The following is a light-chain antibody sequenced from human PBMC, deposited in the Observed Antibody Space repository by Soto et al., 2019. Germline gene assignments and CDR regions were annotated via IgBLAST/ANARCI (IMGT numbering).Light chain of an antibody. CDR3: QQSYTTPRIT. Sequence: DIQMTQSPSSLSASVGDRVTITCRSSQTISTFLHWFQQKPGKAPNLLIYDASSLQSGVPSRFSGSGSGTDFTLTISSLQPEDFGTYYCQQSYTTPRITFGQGTRLEIK. V-gene: IGKV1-39*01. CDR2: DAS. J-gene: IGKJ5*01. CDR1: QTISTF.